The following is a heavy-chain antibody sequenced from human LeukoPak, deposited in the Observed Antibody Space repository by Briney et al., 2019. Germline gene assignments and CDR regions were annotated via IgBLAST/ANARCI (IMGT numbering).Heavy chain of an antibody. CDR2: TYSSGST. CDR3: AKDWELGS. D-gene: IGHD1-26*01. CDR1: GASINSYY. V-gene: IGHV4-59*01. J-gene: IGHJ5*02. Sequence: SETQSLTCSVSGASINSYYWNWIRQPPGKGLEWIGNTYSSGSTNYNPSLKSRVTISLDTSKNQFSLKMSSVTAADTAVYYCAKDWELGSWGQGTLVTVSS.